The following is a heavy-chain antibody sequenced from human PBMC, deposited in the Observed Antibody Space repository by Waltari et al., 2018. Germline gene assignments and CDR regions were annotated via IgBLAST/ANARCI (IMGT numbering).Heavy chain of an antibody. Sequence: QVQLVQSGAEVKKPGSSVKVSCKASGGTFSSYAISWVRQAPGQGLEWMGGIIPIFGTANYARKFQGRVTITADESTTTAYMELSSLRSEDTAVYYCASSYCSGGSCYSGYYYYYGMDVWGQGTTVTVSS. V-gene: IGHV1-69*13. J-gene: IGHJ6*02. D-gene: IGHD2-15*01. CDR3: ASSYCSGGSCYSGYYYYYGMDV. CDR2: IIPIFGTA. CDR1: GGTFSSYA.